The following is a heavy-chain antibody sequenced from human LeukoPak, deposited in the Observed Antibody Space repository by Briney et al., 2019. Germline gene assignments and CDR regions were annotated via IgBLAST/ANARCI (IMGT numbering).Heavy chain of an antibody. CDR3: AKDARYSSGWYEGRWFDP. V-gene: IGHV3-30-3*01. CDR1: GFTFSSYA. J-gene: IGHJ5*02. CDR2: ISYDGSNK. Sequence: GGSLRLSCAASGFTFSSYAMHWVRQAPGKGLEWVAVISYDGSNKYYADSVKGRFTISRDNSKNTLYLQMNSLRAEDTAVYYCAKDARYSSGWYEGRWFDPWGQGTLVTVS. D-gene: IGHD6-19*01.